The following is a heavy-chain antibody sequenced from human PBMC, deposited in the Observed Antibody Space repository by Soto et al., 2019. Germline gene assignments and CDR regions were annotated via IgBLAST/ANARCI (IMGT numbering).Heavy chain of an antibody. CDR3: ARVDTAMAQRGFRYYYYMDV. CDR2: IKQDGSEK. Sequence: EVQLVESGGGLVQPGGSLRLSCAASGFTFSSYWMSWVRQAPGKGLEWVANIKQDGSEKYYVDSVKGRFTISRDNAKNSLYLQMNSLRAEDTAVYYCARVDTAMAQRGFRYYYYMDVWGKGTTVTVSS. J-gene: IGHJ6*03. CDR1: GFTFSSYW. D-gene: IGHD5-18*01. V-gene: IGHV3-7*01.